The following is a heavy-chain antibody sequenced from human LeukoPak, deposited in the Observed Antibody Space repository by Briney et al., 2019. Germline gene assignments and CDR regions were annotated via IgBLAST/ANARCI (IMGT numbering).Heavy chain of an antibody. V-gene: IGHV3-48*01. CDR1: GFTFDDHI. CDR2: VSGSGSTV. CDR3: VRQFAS. J-gene: IGHJ4*02. Sequence: GGSLRLSCAASGFTFDDHIMNWVRQLPGKRLEWVAYVSGSGSTVYYADSVKGRFTVSRDNGKSSLYLQMNSLRVEDTALYYCVRQFASWGQGTLVTVSS.